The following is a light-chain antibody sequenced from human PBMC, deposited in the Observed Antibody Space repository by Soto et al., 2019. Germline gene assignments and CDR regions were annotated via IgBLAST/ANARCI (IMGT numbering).Light chain of an antibody. CDR1: ISDVGAYNY. Sequence: QSVLTQPASMSGSPGQSITLSCTGTISDVGAYNYVSWYQRHPGKAPKLMIFDVINRPSGVSNRFSGSKSGNTASLTISGLQAEDEADYYCSSYTTTRTVLFGGGTKLTIL. CDR2: DVI. J-gene: IGLJ2*01. V-gene: IGLV2-14*03. CDR3: SSYTTTRTVL.